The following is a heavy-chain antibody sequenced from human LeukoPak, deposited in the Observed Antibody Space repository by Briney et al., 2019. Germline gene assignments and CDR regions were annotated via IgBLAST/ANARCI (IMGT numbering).Heavy chain of an antibody. CDR1: GFTFSSYW. J-gene: IGHJ4*02. D-gene: IGHD6-13*01. V-gene: IGHV3-7*01. CDR2: IKQDGSEK. Sequence: GESLKISCAASGFTFSSYWMSWVRQAPGKGLEWVANIKQDGSEKYYVDSVKGRFTISRDNAKNSLYLQMNSLRAEDTAVYYCALTAAGPRDYWGQGTLVTVSS. CDR3: ALTAAGPRDY.